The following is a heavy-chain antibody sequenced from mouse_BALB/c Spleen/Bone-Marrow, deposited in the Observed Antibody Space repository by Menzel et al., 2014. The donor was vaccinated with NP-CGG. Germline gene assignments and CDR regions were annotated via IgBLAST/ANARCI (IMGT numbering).Heavy chain of an antibody. Sequence: VQLQQSGPDLVKPSQSLSLPCTVTGYSITSGYSWHWIRQFPGNKLEWMGYIHYSGSTNYNPSLKSRTSITRDTSKNQFFLQLNSVTTEDTATYYCARPGNYDSTLAYWGQGTLVTVSA. J-gene: IGHJ3*01. D-gene: IGHD2-4*01. CDR2: IHYSGST. V-gene: IGHV3-1*02. CDR3: ARPGNYDSTLAY. CDR1: GYSITSGYS.